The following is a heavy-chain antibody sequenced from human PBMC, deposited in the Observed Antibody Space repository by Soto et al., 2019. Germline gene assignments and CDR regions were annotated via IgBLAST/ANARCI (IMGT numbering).Heavy chain of an antibody. CDR1: GYTFTNYG. D-gene: IGHD6-13*01. CDR3: ARGSAGGIAAAGTPLAY. J-gene: IGHJ4*02. CDR2: IRAYNGDT. Sequence: QVQLVQSGSEVKKPGASVKVSCKASGYTFTNYGISWVRQAPGQGLEWMGWIRAYNGDTNYAQKLQGRVTMTTDTSTTTAYMELRSLRSDDTAVYYCARGSAGGIAAAGTPLAYWGQGTLVTVSS. V-gene: IGHV1-18*01.